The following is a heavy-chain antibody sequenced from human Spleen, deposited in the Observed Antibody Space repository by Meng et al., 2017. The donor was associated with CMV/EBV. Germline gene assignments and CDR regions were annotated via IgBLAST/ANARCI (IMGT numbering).Heavy chain of an antibody. CDR1: GFIFGDFW. J-gene: IGHJ5*02. CDR2: IEKAGREK. Sequence: ETLSLTCEGCGFIFGDFWMNWVRQAPGKGLEWVASIEKAGREKFYVDSVKGRFTISRDNARNTVYLEMNRLRDVDTAIYFCFMGHHSGAWGQGTPVTVSS. V-gene: IGHV3-7*01. CDR3: FMGHHSGA. D-gene: IGHD7-27*01.